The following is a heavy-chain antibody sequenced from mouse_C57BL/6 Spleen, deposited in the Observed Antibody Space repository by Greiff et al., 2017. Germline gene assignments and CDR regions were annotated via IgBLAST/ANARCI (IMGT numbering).Heavy chain of an antibody. CDR3: ARWGWDLAWFAY. V-gene: IGHV7-3*01. CDR1: GFTFTDYY. J-gene: IGHJ3*01. CDR2: IRHKANGYTT. D-gene: IGHD4-1*01. Sequence: EVQVVESGGGLVQPGGSLSLSCAASGFTFTDYYMSWVRQPPGKALEWLGFIRHKANGYTTEYSASVKGRFTISRDNSQSILYLQMNALRAEDSATYYCARWGWDLAWFAYWGQGTLVTVSA.